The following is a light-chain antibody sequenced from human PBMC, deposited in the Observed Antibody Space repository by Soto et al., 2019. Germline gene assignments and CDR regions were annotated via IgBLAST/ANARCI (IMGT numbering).Light chain of an antibody. CDR1: ISDIGSNT. V-gene: IGLV1-44*01. CDR3: ATWDDSLNGPV. Sequence: QAVLTQPPSASGTPRQRVTISCSGSISDIGSNTVNWYQQLPGSAPQLLMYRNDQRPSGVPDRFSGSKSGTSASLAISGLQSEDEGDYYCATWDDSLNGPVFGGGTKLTVL. J-gene: IGLJ3*02. CDR2: RND.